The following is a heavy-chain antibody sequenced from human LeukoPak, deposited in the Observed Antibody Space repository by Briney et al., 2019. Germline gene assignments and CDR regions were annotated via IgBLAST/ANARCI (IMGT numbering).Heavy chain of an antibody. J-gene: IGHJ5*02. Sequence: PGGSLRLSCAASGFTFSSYGMSWVRQAPGKGLEWVSAISGSGGSTYYADSVKGRFTISRDNSKNTLYLQMGSLRAEDMAVYYCARDSLVSWFGEFESRNWFDPWGQGTLVTVSS. CDR1: GFTFSSYG. CDR3: ARDSLVSWFGEFESRNWFDP. D-gene: IGHD3-10*01. CDR2: ISGSGGST. V-gene: IGHV3-23*01.